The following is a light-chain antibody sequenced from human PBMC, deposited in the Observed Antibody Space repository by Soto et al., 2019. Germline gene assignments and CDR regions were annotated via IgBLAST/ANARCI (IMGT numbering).Light chain of an antibody. Sequence: DIVLTQSPCTLSLSPGERAALYCRAIQSVSSSYLAWYQQKPGQAPRLLIYGASNRATGISTRFSGGGSGTEFTLTISGLQSEDSAVYYCQQYKSWPPITFGQGTLLEVK. CDR2: GAS. J-gene: IGKJ5*01. V-gene: IGKV3-15*01. CDR3: QQYKSWPPIT. CDR1: QSVSSSY.